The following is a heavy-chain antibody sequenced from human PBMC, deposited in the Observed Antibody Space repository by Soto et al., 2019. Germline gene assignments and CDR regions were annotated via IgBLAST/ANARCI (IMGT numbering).Heavy chain of an antibody. J-gene: IGHJ4*02. CDR2: IWYDGSNK. Sequence: SGGSLRLSCAASGFTFSSYGMHWVRQAPGKGLEWVAVIWYDGSNKYYADSVKGRFTISRDNSKNTLYLQMNSLRSEDTAVYYCARELGYCSSTSCPFDYWGQGTLVTVA. CDR3: ARELGYCSSTSCPFDY. CDR1: GFTFSSYG. D-gene: IGHD2-2*01. V-gene: IGHV3-33*01.